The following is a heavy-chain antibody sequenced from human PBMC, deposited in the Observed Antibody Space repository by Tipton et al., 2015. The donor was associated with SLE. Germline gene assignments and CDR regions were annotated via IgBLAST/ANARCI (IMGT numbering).Heavy chain of an antibody. CDR1: GGSISSYY. V-gene: IGHV4-59*01. Sequence: GLVKPSETLSLTCTVSGGSISSYYWSWIRQPPGKGLEWIGYIYYSGSTNYNPSLKSRVTISIDTSTNQFFLKLSSVTAADTAVYYCAREPAASGWFDPWGQGALVTVSS. J-gene: IGHJ5*02. D-gene: IGHD2-2*01. CDR3: AREPAASGWFDP. CDR2: IYYSGST.